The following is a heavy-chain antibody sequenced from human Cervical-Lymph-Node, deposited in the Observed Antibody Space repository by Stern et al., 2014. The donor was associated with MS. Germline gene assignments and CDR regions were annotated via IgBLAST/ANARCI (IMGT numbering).Heavy chain of an antibody. CDR1: GYTVTNYY. CDR2: INSNGGGT. D-gene: IGHD4-17*01. V-gene: IGHV1-2*02. J-gene: IGHJ4*02. CDR3: ARDMSAVTTPYFDY. Sequence: QVQLWQSGAEVKRPGASVKVSCKTSGYTVTNYYIHWVRQAPGQGLEWMGWINSNGGGTYSAQKFQGRVTMTSDTSISTIYMDLTRLTSDDTAIYYCARDMSAVTTPYFDYWGLGTLVTVSS.